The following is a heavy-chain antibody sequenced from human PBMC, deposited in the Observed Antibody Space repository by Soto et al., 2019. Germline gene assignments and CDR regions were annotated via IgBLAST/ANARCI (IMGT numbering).Heavy chain of an antibody. CDR2: IWYDGSNK. D-gene: IGHD3-22*01. V-gene: IGHV3-33*01. Sequence: QVQLVESGGGVVQPGRSLRLSCAASGFTFSSYGMHWVRQAPGKGLEWVAVIWYDGSNKYYADSVKGRFTISRDNSKNPLYLQMNSLRAEDTAVYYCASNLGYYYDSSGYYGAFDIWGQGTMVTVSS. CDR1: GFTFSSYG. J-gene: IGHJ3*02. CDR3: ASNLGYYYDSSGYYGAFDI.